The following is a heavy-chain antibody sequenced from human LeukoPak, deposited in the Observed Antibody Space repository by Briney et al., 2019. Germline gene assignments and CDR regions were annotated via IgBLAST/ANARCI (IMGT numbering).Heavy chain of an antibody. V-gene: IGHV1-69*13. CDR3: ATWDREMYSSGWSYYYMDV. D-gene: IGHD6-19*01. CDR2: IIPIFGTA. J-gene: IGHJ6*03. Sequence: ASVKVSCKASGYTFTGYFMHWVRQAPGQGLEWMGGIIPIFGTANYAQKFQGRVTITADESTSTAYMELSSLRSEDTAVYYCATWDREMYSSGWSYYYMDVWGKGTMVTISS. CDR1: GYTFTGYF.